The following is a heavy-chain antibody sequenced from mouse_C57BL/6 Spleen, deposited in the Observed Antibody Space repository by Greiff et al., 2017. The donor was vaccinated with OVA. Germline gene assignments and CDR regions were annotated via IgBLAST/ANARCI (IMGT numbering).Heavy chain of an antibody. Sequence: VKLMESGPELVKPGASVKISCKASGYSFTSYYIHWVKQRPGQGLEWIGWIYPGSGNTKYNEKFKGKATLTADTSSSTAYMQLSSLTSEDSAVYYCARGGAAQATFAYWGQGTLVTVSA. V-gene: IGHV1-66*01. CDR1: GYSFTSYY. J-gene: IGHJ3*01. CDR2: IYPGSGNT. CDR3: ARGGAAQATFAY. D-gene: IGHD3-2*02.